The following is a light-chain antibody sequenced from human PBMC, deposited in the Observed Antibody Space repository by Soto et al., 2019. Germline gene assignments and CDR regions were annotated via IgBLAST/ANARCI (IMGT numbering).Light chain of an antibody. CDR1: QSVSSTY. Sequence: EIVLTQSPGTPSLSPGERATLSCRASQSVSSTYLAWYHQKRGQAPRLLIYAASTRATGIPDRFSGSESGTDFTLTVSRLETEDFAVYYCQQYGSSPSTFGGGTKVEIK. CDR3: QQYGSSPST. J-gene: IGKJ4*01. V-gene: IGKV3-20*01. CDR2: AAS.